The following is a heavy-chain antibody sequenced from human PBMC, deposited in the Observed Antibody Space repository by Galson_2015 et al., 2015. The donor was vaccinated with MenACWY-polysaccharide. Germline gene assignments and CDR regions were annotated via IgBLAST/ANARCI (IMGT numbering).Heavy chain of an antibody. CDR1: GFTFNTYW. V-gene: IGHV3-7*01. J-gene: IGHJ5*02. CDR2: IKQDGTEK. Sequence: SLRLSCAASGFTFNTYWMSWVRQTPGKGLEWVANIKQDGTEKNYWDSVKGRFTISRDNAKNSVYLQLNRLRAEDTAPYYCVGHCSNTPCQTGPESAPSGQRTLAPV. D-gene: IGHD2-2*01. CDR3: VGHCSNTPCQTGPESAP.